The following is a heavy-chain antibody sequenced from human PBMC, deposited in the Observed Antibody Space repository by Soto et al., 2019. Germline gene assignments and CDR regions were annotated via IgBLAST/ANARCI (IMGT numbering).Heavy chain of an antibody. Sequence: GGSLRLSCAASGFTFSSYAMHWVRQAPGKGLEWVAVISYDGGNKYYADSVKGRFTISRDNSKNTLYLQMNSLRAEDTAVYYCARGGLRYDYFDYWGQGTLVTVSS. D-gene: IGHD3-9*01. V-gene: IGHV3-30-3*01. CDR1: GFTFSSYA. CDR3: ARGGLRYDYFDY. CDR2: ISYDGGNK. J-gene: IGHJ4*02.